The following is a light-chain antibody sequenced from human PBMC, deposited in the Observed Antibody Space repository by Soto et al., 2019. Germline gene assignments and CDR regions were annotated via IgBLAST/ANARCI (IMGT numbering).Light chain of an antibody. CDR3: QQSSTLIT. CDR1: QSVTNY. J-gene: IGKJ5*01. V-gene: IGKV3-11*01. Sequence: EIVLTQSPATLSLSPGERATLSCRASQSVTNYLAWYQHKPGQAPRLLIYDATNRATGIPVRFSGSGSGTDFTLTISSLEPEDFAVYYCQQSSTLITFGQGTRLEMK. CDR2: DAT.